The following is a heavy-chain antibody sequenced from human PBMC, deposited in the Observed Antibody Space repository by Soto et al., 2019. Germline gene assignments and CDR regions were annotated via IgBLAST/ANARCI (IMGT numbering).Heavy chain of an antibody. CDR3: AREFHDTIFGLEYFDY. V-gene: IGHV3-11*05. J-gene: IGHJ4*02. D-gene: IGHD3-3*01. CDR1: GFTFSDYY. CDR2: ISASSSYT. Sequence: SGGSLRLSCAASGFTFSDYYMSWIRQAPGKGLEWVSYISASSSYTNYADSVKGRFTISRDNAKNSLYLQMNSLRAEDTAVYYCAREFHDTIFGLEYFDYWGQGTLVTVSS.